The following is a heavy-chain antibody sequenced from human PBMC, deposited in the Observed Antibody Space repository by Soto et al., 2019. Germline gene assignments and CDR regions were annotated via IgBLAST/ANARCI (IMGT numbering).Heavy chain of an antibody. CDR1: GYTFTNYG. V-gene: IGHV1-18*01. J-gene: IGHJ4*02. CDR2: VNSYSGTT. CDR3: ARDRQNYGSFDY. D-gene: IGHD4-17*01. Sequence: QVQLVQSGAEVIKPGASVKVSCKASGYTFTNYGISWVRQAPGQGLEWMGWVNSYSGTTNNAPKFQGRVTMTTDTSTNTVYMEVRSLRSDDTAVYYCARDRQNYGSFDYWGQGILVTVSS.